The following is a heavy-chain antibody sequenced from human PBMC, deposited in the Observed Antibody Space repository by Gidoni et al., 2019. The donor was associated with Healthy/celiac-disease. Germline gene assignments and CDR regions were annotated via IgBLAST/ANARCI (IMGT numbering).Heavy chain of an antibody. CDR3: AREVPPMGGYDHAVGY. CDR2: IYYSWST. J-gene: IGHJ4*02. V-gene: IGHV4-30-4*01. D-gene: IGHD5-12*01. Sequence: QVQLQESGPGLVKPSQTLSLTCTVSGGPIRSGDYYWSWIRQPPGKGLEWIGYIYYSWSTYYNPSLKSRVTISVDTSKNQFSLKLSSVTAADTAVYYCAREVPPMGGYDHAVGYWGQGTLVTVSS. CDR1: GGPIRSGDYY.